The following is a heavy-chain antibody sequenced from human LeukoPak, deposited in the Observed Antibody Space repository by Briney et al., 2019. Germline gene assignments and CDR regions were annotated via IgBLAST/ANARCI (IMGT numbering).Heavy chain of an antibody. V-gene: IGHV3-23*01. CDR2: FSVSGDST. D-gene: IGHD4-17*01. Sequence: GGSLRLSCAASGFILSSDEMNWVRQAPGKGLEWVSSFSVSGDSTYYADSVKGRFTMSRDNSKNTLYLQMNSLRAEDTAVYYCANSYGDYSHFDYWGQGTLVTVSS. J-gene: IGHJ4*02. CDR3: ANSYGDYSHFDY. CDR1: GFILSSDE.